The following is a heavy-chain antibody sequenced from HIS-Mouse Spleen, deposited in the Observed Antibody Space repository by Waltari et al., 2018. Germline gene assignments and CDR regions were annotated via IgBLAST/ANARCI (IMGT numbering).Heavy chain of an antibody. D-gene: IGHD4-17*01. J-gene: IGHJ5*02. V-gene: IGHV4-39*07. CDR2: IYYSGST. CDR3: ARDYGDNWFDP. CDR1: GGSLSSSSYY. Sequence: QLQLQESGPGLVKPSETLSLTCTASGGSLSSSSYYWGWIRQPPGKGLEWIGSIYYSGSTYYNPSLKSRVTISVDTSKNQFSLKLSSVTAADTAVYYCARDYGDNWFDPWGQGTLVTVSS.